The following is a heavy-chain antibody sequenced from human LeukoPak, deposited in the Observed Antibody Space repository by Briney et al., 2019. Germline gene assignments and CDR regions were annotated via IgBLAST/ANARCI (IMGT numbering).Heavy chain of an antibody. CDR1: GASISTYY. D-gene: IGHD5-12*01. Sequence: PSETLSLTCTVSGASISTYYWSWIRQPPGKGLEWIGYIYHSGTTNYNPSLKSRVTISADTSKNQFSLKLSSVIAADTAVYYCARTPSAGVARASHDYWGQGTLVTVSS. J-gene: IGHJ4*02. CDR3: ARTPSAGVARASHDY. CDR2: IYHSGTT. V-gene: IGHV4-59*01.